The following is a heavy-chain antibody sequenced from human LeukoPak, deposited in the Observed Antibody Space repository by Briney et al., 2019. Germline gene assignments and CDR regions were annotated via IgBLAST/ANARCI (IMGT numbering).Heavy chain of an antibody. V-gene: IGHV3-43*02. CDR2: ISSDETDT. J-gene: IGHJ4*02. CDR3: GTARGEH. Sequence: GGSLRLSCAASGFTFADYAMHWVRQAPGKGLEWVSLISSDETDTWYADSVRGRFTISRDISKSSLYLQMTSLTTLHTALYYGGTARGEHWGKGTLVTVSS. D-gene: IGHD2-21*01. CDR1: GFTFADYA.